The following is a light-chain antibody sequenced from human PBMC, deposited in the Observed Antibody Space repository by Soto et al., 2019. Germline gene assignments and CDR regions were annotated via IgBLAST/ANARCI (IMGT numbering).Light chain of an antibody. CDR3: QQLNRYPFT. CDR2: AAS. CDR1: QGISSY. Sequence: DIQLTQSPSFLSASVGDRVTLTCRASQGISSYLAWYQQRTGKSPNLLLYAASTLQSGVPSRFSGGESGTEFTLTISSLQPEDCSTYYCQQLNRYPFTFGAGNKVEIK. J-gene: IGKJ4*01. V-gene: IGKV1-9*01.